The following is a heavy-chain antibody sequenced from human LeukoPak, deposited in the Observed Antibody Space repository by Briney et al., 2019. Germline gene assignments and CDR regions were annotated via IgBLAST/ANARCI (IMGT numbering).Heavy chain of an antibody. Sequence: SETLSLTCTVSGGSISSGDYYWSWIRQPPGKGLEWIGYIYYSGSTYYNPSLKSRVTISVDTSKNQFSLKLSSVTAADTAVYYCARTGYDLWSGYLHAFDIWGQGTMVTVSS. CDR3: ARTGYDLWSGYLHAFDI. CDR1: GGSISSGDYY. CDR2: IYYSGST. D-gene: IGHD3-3*01. V-gene: IGHV4-30-4*08. J-gene: IGHJ3*02.